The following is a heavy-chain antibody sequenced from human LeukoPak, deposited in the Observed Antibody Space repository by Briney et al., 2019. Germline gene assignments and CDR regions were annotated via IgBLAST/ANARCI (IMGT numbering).Heavy chain of an antibody. CDR2: ISYDGSNK. CDR3: ARDVGLLAPPYFDY. Sequence: GRSLRLSCAASGFTFSSYSMNWVRQAPGKGLEWVAVISYDGSNKYYADSVKGRFTISRDNSKNTLYLQMNSLRAEDTAVYYCARDVGLLAPPYFDYWGQGTLVTVSS. D-gene: IGHD3-10*01. CDR1: GFTFSSYS. J-gene: IGHJ4*02. V-gene: IGHV3-30*03.